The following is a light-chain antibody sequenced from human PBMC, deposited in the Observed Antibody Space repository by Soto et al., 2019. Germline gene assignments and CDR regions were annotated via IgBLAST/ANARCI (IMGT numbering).Light chain of an antibody. V-gene: IGLV2-23*03. CDR2: EGS. CDR3: CSYAGSSIVV. Sequence: QSALTQPASVSGSPGQSITISCTGTTNNVGSYNLVSWYQHHPGKAPKVIIYEGSKRPSGVSNRFSGSKSGNTASLTISGLQADDEADYYCCSYAGSSIVVFGGGTKVTVL. J-gene: IGLJ3*02. CDR1: TNNVGSYNL.